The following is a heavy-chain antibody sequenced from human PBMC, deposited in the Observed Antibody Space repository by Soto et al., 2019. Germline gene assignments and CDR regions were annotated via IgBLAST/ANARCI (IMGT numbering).Heavy chain of an antibody. CDR3: ATDYKGF. CDR1: GSTFISYG. D-gene: IGHD1-20*01. CDR2: IKQDGSEK. V-gene: IGHV3-7*04. J-gene: IGHJ4*02. Sequence: QLVESGGGLVQPGGSWAPPVAPLGSTFISYGLSWVRRAPGKGLEWVANIKQDGSEKYYVDSVKGRFTISRDNSKNSAYLQMNNLRAEDTAVYYCATDYKGFWGQGTLVTVSS.